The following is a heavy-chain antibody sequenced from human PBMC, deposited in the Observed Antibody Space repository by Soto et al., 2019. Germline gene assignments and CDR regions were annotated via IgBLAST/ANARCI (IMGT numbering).Heavy chain of an antibody. Sequence: ESVGGLVQPGGSLRLSCAVSGFTFSSHVMSWVRQAPGKGLEWVSAISGTGGTYYADSVKGRFTISRDNSKNALYLQMNNLRDEDTAVYYCAKDRRGAYCSGGICYSPDYWGQGTLVIVSS. CDR3: AKDRRGAYCSGGICYSPDY. J-gene: IGHJ4*02. CDR2: ISGTGGT. V-gene: IGHV3-23*01. D-gene: IGHD2-15*01. CDR1: GFTFSSHV.